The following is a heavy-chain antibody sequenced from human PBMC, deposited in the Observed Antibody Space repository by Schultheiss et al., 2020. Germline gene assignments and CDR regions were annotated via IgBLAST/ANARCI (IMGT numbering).Heavy chain of an antibody. Sequence: ASVKVSCKASGYTFSSYGITWVRQATGQGLEWMGWMNPNSGNTGYAQKFQGRVTMTRNTSISTAYMELSSLRSEDTAVYYCARDRGSGSYQSWFDPWGQGTLVTVSS. CDR2: MNPNSGNT. V-gene: IGHV1-8*01. J-gene: IGHJ5*02. D-gene: IGHD3-10*01. CDR1: GYTFSSYG. CDR3: ARDRGSGSYQSWFDP.